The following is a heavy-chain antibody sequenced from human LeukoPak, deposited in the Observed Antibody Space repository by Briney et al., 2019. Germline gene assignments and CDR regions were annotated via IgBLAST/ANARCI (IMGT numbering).Heavy chain of an antibody. Sequence: GESLKISCAASGFAFSSYWMHWVRQAPGEGLVWVSRINSDGITTSYADSVKGRFTISRDNAKNTLYLQMNSLRAEDTAVYFCARDGSLPDYWGQGTLVTVSS. CDR2: INSDGITT. CDR3: ARDGSLPDY. V-gene: IGHV3-74*01. CDR1: GFAFSSYW. J-gene: IGHJ4*02.